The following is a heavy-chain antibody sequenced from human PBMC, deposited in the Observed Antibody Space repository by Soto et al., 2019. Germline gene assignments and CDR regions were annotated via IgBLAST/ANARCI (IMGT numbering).Heavy chain of an antibody. J-gene: IGHJ4*02. CDR3: AREPYYYDTSGYYLN. CDR2: IKQDGSDK. Sequence: VQLVESGGGVVQPGRSLRLSCAASGFTFSNYWMSWVRQAPGKGLEWVANIKQDGSDKYYVDSVKGRFTISRDNTDNSLFLQMNSLRAEDTAVYYCAREPYYYDTSGYYLNWGQGTLVTVSS. CDR1: GFTFSNYW. V-gene: IGHV3-7*03. D-gene: IGHD3-22*01.